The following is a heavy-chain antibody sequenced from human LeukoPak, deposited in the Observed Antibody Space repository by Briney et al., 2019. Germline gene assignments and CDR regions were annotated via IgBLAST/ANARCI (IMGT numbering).Heavy chain of an antibody. CDR1: GFTFSNYS. CDR3: ARDEAFLGSHYQQY. CDR2: ISSSSSTI. V-gene: IGHV3-48*01. J-gene: IGHJ4*02. Sequence: PGGSLRLSCAASGFTFSNYSMNWVRQAPGKGLEWVSYISSSSSTIYYADSVKGRFTISRDNAKNSLYLQMNSLRAEDTAVYYCARDEAFLGSHYQQYWGQGTLVTVSS. D-gene: IGHD3-10*01.